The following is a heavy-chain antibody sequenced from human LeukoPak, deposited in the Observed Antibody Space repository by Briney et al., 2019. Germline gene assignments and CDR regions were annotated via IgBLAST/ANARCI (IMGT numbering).Heavy chain of an antibody. D-gene: IGHD3-10*01. CDR3: ARHSDYYGSGYKGNWFDP. Sequence: SETLSLTCTVSGGSISSYYWSWIRQPPGKGLEWIGYIYYSGSTNYNPSLKSRVTISVDTSKNQFSLKLSSVTAADTAVYYCARHSDYYGSGYKGNWFDPWGQGTLVTVSS. CDR1: GGSISSYY. V-gene: IGHV4-59*08. CDR2: IYYSGST. J-gene: IGHJ5*02.